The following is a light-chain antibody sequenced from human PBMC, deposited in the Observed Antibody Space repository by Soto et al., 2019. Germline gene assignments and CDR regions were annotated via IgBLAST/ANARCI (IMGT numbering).Light chain of an antibody. V-gene: IGKV3-20*01. CDR3: QQFGGSRWT. CDR2: GAS. Sequence: EIVLTQSPGTLSLSPGERATLSCRASQSVSSTFLAWYQQKPGQAPRLLIYGASTRATGIPDRFSGSGSGTDFTLTISRLESEDFAVYYCQQFGGSRWTFGQGTKVEIK. J-gene: IGKJ1*01. CDR1: QSVSSTF.